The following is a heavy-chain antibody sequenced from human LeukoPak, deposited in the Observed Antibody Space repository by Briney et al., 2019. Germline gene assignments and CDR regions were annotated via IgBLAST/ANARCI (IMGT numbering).Heavy chain of an antibody. J-gene: IGHJ4*02. CDR2: IIPIFGTA. D-gene: IGHD3-10*01. CDR1: GGTFSSYA. Sequence: GASVKVSCKASGGTFSSYAISWVRQAPGQGLEWMGGIIPIFGTANYAQKFQGRVTITTDESTSTAYMELSSLRSEDTAVYYCAVTMVRGVITRYYFDYWGQGTLVTVSS. CDR3: AVTMVRGVITRYYFDY. V-gene: IGHV1-69*05.